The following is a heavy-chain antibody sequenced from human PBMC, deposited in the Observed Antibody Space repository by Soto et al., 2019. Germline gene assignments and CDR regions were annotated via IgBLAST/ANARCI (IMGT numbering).Heavy chain of an antibody. V-gene: IGHV4-39*01. CDR1: GGSIYRSGYY. J-gene: IGHJ4*02. CDR2: IDYNGVT. Sequence: SETLSLTCTVSGGSIYRSGYYWGWIRQPPGRGLEWIGNIDYNGVTYSNPSLKSRVTISRDTSKNQFSLKLTSVMAADTALYYCGKVLVGATGHTDSDSWGQGTLVTV. CDR3: GKVLVGATGHTDSDS. D-gene: IGHD2-15*01.